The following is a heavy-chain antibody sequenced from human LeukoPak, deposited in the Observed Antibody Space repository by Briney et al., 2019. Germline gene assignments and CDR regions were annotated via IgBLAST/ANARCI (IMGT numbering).Heavy chain of an antibody. Sequence: PGGPLRLSCAASGFTYSSYAMSWVRQAPGKGLEWVSAISGSGYNTYYADSVKGRFTISRDNSKNTLYLQMNSLRAEDTAVYYCAKDGEWEPTLYYYFDNWGQGTQVTVST. D-gene: IGHD1-26*01. CDR3: AKDGEWEPTLYYYFDN. CDR2: ISGSGYNT. CDR1: GFTYSSYA. V-gene: IGHV3-23*01. J-gene: IGHJ4*02.